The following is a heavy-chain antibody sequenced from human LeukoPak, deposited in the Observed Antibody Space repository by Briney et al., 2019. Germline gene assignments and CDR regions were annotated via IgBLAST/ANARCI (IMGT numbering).Heavy chain of an antibody. J-gene: IGHJ5*02. Sequence: GASVKVSCKTSGYTFTGYYIHWVRQAPGQGLEWMGWINPNTGTTNYAQKFQGRVTMTRDTSINTGYMEPSRLTSDDTAVYYCARGCSGTYYEWFDPWGQGTLVTFSS. D-gene: IGHD1-26*01. CDR3: ARGCSGTYYEWFDP. CDR1: GYTFTGYY. CDR2: INPNTGTT. V-gene: IGHV1-2*02.